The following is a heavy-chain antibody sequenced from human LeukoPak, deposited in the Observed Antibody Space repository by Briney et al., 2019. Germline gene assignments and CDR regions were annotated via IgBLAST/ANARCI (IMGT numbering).Heavy chain of an antibody. CDR2: MNPNSGNT. CDR3: ARGRFVVVVTQDDAFDI. J-gene: IGHJ3*02. D-gene: IGHD3-22*01. V-gene: IGHV1-8*02. CDR1: GYTFTSNY. Sequence: GASVKVSCKAFGYTFTSNYMHWVRQATGQGLEWMGWMNPNSGNTGYAQKFQGRVTMTRNTSISTAYMELSSLRSEDTAVYYCARGRFVVVVTQDDAFDIWGQGTMVTVSS.